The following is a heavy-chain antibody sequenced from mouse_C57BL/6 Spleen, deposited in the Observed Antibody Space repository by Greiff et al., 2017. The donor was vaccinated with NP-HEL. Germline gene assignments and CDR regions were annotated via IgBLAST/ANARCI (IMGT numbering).Heavy chain of an antibody. CDR2: INPNNGGT. J-gene: IGHJ2*01. V-gene: IGHV1-26*01. D-gene: IGHD1-1*01. CDR3: ARDYYGSPYFDY. Sequence: VQLQQSGPELVKPGASVKISCKASGYTFTDYYMNWVKQSHGKSLEWIGDINPNNGGTSYNQKFKGKATLTVDKSSSTAYMELRSLTSEDSAVYYCARDYYGSPYFDYWGQGTTLTVSS. CDR1: GYTFTDYY.